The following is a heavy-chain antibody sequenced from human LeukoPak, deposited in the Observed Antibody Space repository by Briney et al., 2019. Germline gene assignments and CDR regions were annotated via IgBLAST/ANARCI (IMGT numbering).Heavy chain of an antibody. CDR2: IYFSGNT. Sequence: SETLSLTRTVSGGSISNYYLIWIRPPPAKGVDWIAYIYFSGNTNYNPSLKSRVTISEDTSKKQFSLKLSSVTAADTAVYYCATTPGDLLYRWDYWGQGTLVTVFS. CDR1: GGSISNYY. V-gene: IGHV4-59*01. CDR3: ATTPGDLLYRWDY. D-gene: IGHD3-10*01. J-gene: IGHJ4*02.